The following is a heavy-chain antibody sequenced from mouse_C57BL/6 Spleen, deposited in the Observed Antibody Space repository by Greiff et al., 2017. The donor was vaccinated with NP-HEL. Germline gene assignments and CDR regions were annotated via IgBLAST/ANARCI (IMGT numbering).Heavy chain of an antibody. V-gene: IGHV5-4*01. CDR3: ARPEDYYGSSYDWYFDV. Sequence: EVQGVESGGGLVKPGGSLKLSCAASGFTFSSYAMSWVRQTPEKRLEWVATISDGGSYTYYPDNVTGRFTISRDNAKNNLYLQMSHLKSEDTAMYYCARPEDYYGSSYDWYFDVWGTGTTVTVSS. CDR2: ISDGGSYT. CDR1: GFTFSSYA. D-gene: IGHD1-1*01. J-gene: IGHJ1*03.